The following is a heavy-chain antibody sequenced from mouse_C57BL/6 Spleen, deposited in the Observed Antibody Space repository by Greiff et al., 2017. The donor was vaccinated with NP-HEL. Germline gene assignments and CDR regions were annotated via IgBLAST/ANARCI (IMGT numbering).Heavy chain of an antibody. V-gene: IGHV1-54*01. CDR1: GYAFTNYL. D-gene: IGHD1-1*01. J-gene: IGHJ4*01. Sequence: QVQLQQSGAELVRPGTSVKVSCKASGYAFTNYLIEWVKQRPGQGLEWIGVINPGSGGTNYNEKFKGKATLTADKSSSTAYMQLSSLTSEDSAVYFCARQGYYGSSRYAMDYWGQGTSVTVSS. CDR2: INPGSGGT. CDR3: ARQGYYGSSRYAMDY.